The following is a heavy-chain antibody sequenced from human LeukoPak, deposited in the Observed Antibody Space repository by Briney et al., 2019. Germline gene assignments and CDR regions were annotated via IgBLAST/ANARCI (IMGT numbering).Heavy chain of an antibody. V-gene: IGHV1-18*01. CDR3: ARDSPMTHLYPSDSHPFYFNGMDV. CDR2: ISAYDGNK. D-gene: IGHD2-21*02. J-gene: IGHJ6*02. Sequence: ASVKVSCKASGYSFSSYGLTWVRQAPGQGLEWMGWISAYDGNKNYEKKFQDRVIMTTDAPTSTGYLEARSLRYDDTAVHYCARDSPMTHLYPSDSHPFYFNGMDVWGHGTMVTVSS. CDR1: GYSFSSYG.